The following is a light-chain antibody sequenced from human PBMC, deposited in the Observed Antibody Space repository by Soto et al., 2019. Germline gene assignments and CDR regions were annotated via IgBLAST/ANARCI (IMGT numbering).Light chain of an antibody. CDR3: QTWGTGIP. V-gene: IGLV4-69*01. Sequence: QSVLTQSPSASASLGASVKLTCTLSSGHSSYAIAWHQQQPEKGPRYLMNLNSDDSHSKGDGIPDRFSGSSSGTERYLAISSLQSEDEADYYCQTWGTGIPFGGGTKLTVL. CDR2: LNSDDSH. J-gene: IGLJ2*01. CDR1: SGHSSYA.